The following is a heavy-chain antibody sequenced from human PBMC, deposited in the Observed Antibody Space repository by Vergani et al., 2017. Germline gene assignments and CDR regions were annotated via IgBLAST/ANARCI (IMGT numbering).Heavy chain of an antibody. CDR2: ISWNSGAV. V-gene: IGHV3-9*01. CDR1: GITFWKFG. D-gene: IGHD6-13*01. CDR3: ARVGGIAAQTPTNYYYYYYMDV. J-gene: IGHJ6*03. Sequence: EVDLVESGGGLAQPGGSLRLSCEASGITFWKFGMHWVRQGPGKGLEWVSGISWNSGAVDYADSVRGRFTISRANSKNTLYLQMNSLRAEDTAVYYCARVGGIAAQTPTNYYYYYYMDVWGKGTTVTVSS.